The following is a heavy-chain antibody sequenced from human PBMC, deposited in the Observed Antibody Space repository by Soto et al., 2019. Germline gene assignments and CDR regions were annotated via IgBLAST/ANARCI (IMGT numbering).Heavy chain of an antibody. V-gene: IGHV4-34*01. D-gene: IGHD3-3*01. CDR1: GGSLSGYY. CDR2: INHSGST. J-gene: IGHJ4*02. CDR3: ARGAGFWSGYYTERRTYFDY. Sequence: SETLSLTCAVYGGSLSGYYWSWIRQPPGKGLEWIGEINHSGSTNYNPSLKSRVTISVDTSKNQFSLKLSSVTAADTAVYYCARGAGFWSGYYTERRTYFDYWGQGTLVTVSS.